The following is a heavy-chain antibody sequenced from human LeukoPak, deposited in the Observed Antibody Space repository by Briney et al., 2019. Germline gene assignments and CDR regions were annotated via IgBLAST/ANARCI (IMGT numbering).Heavy chain of an antibody. V-gene: IGHV3-43*01. J-gene: IGHJ4*02. D-gene: IGHD6-19*01. CDR3: AKDVNENIAVAGHFDY. Sequence: SGGFLRLSCAASGFTSDDYTMHWVRQAPGKGLNWVCLISWDGGSTYSADSVKGRFTISRDNSKNSLYLQMNSLTTEDTALYYCAKDVNENIAVAGHFDYWGQGTLVTVSS. CDR1: GFTSDDYT. CDR2: ISWDGGST.